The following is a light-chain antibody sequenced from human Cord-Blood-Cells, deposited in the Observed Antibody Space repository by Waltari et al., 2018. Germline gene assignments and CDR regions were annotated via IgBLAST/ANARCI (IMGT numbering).Light chain of an antibody. CDR3: SSYAGSNNYV. V-gene: IGLV2-8*01. Sequence: QSALTQSPSASGSPGHSVTISCTGTSSDVGGYNYVSWYQQHPGKAPKLMIYEVSKRPSGVPDRFSGSKSGNTASLTVSGLQAEDEADYYCSSYAGSNNYVFGTGTKVTVL. J-gene: IGLJ1*01. CDR1: SSDVGGYNY. CDR2: EVS.